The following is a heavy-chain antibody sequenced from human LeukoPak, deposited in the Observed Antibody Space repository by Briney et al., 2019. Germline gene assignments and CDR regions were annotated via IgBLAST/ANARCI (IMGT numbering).Heavy chain of an antibody. D-gene: IGHD2-15*01. CDR2: IKQDGSEK. J-gene: IGHJ4*02. CDR3: ARTSHFNLVVVAEDY. CDR1: GFTFSSYW. V-gene: IGHV3-7*01. Sequence: PGGSLRLSCAASGFTFSSYWMSWGRQAPGKGLEWVANIKQDGSEKYYVDSVKGRFTISRDNAKNSLYLQMNSLRAEDTAVYYCARTSHFNLVVVAEDYWGQGTLVTVSS.